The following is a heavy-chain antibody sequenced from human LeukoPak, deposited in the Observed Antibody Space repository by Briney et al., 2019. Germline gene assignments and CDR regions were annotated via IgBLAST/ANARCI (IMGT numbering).Heavy chain of an antibody. V-gene: IGHV3-21*01. D-gene: IGHD3-3*01. J-gene: IGHJ4*02. CDR3: ATDRGWRTSGYYLYYFEY. CDR2: ISSSSGYR. CDR1: GFIFSSDS. Sequence: GGSLRLSCAASGFIFSSDSMNWVRQAPGKGLEWVSSISSSSGYRYYADSVKGRFTISRDNAKNSLYLQMNSLRAEDTAVYYCATDRGWRTSGYYLYYFEYWGQGTLVTFSS.